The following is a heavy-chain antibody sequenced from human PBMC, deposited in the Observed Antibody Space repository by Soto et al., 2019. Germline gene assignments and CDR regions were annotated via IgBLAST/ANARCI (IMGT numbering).Heavy chain of an antibody. V-gene: IGHV2-70*11. Sequence: SGPTLVNPTQTLTLTCTFSGFSLSTSGMCVSWIRQPPGKALEWLARIDWDDDKYYSTSLKTRLTISKDTSKNQVVLTMTNMDPVDTATYYCARIVTATWLGSPYNWFDPWGQGTLVTVSS. CDR3: ARIVTATWLGSPYNWFDP. J-gene: IGHJ5*02. D-gene: IGHD2-21*02. CDR1: GFSLSTSGMC. CDR2: IDWDDDK.